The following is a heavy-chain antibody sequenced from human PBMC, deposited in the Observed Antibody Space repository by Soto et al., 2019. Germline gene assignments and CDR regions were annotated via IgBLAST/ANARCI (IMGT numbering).Heavy chain of an antibody. CDR1: GYIFTSYW. V-gene: IGHV5-10-1*01. J-gene: IGHJ6*02. CDR2: IDPSDSYT. Sequence: PGESLKISCKGSGYIFTSYWIGWVRQMPGKGLEWMGRIDPSDSYTNYSPSFQGHVTISADKSISTAYLQWSSLKASDTAMYYCERPYGQDYYYGMDVWGQGTPVTVSS. D-gene: IGHD4-17*01. CDR3: ERPYGQDYYYGMDV.